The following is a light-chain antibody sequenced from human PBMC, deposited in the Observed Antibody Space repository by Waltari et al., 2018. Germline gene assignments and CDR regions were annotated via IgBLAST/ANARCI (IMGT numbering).Light chain of an antibody. CDR2: DAS. Sequence: KVMTQSPATLSVSPGERATLSCRASESVTFNLAWYQQKPGQAPRLLIYDASTRATGIPARFSGSGSGTEFTLTISSLQSEDFAVYFCQQYNNWPITFGQGTRLEIK. CDR1: ESVTFN. CDR3: QQYNNWPIT. V-gene: IGKV3D-15*01. J-gene: IGKJ5*01.